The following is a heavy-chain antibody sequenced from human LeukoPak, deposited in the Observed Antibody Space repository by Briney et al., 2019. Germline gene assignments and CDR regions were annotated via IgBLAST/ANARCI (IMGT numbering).Heavy chain of an antibody. Sequence: GGSLRLSGAASGFTFSDYYMSWIRQAPGKGLEWVSYISSSSYTNYADSVKGRFTISRDNAKNSLYLQMNSLRAEDTAVYYCAREGDYGDYARSFAFDIWGQGTMVTVSS. V-gene: IGHV3-11*05. CDR2: ISSSSYT. J-gene: IGHJ3*02. CDR3: AREGDYGDYARSFAFDI. CDR1: GFTFSDYY. D-gene: IGHD4-17*01.